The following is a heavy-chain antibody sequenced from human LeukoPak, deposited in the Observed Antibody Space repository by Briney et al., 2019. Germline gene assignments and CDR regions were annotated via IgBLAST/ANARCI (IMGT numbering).Heavy chain of an antibody. CDR3: TRSTGWYNTFDY. D-gene: IGHD2-8*02. CDR1: GFTFDNYA. J-gene: IGHJ4*02. CDR2: ITWNSGSI. V-gene: IGHV3-9*03. Sequence: GGSLRLSCAASGFTFDNYAMHWVRQVPGKGLQWVSGITWNSGSIAYADSVKGRFTISRDNAKNFVYLQMNSLRAEDMAFYYCTRSTGWYNTFDYWGQGALATVSS.